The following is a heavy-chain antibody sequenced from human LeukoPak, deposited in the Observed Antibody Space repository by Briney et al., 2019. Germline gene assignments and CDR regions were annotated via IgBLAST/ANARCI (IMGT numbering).Heavy chain of an antibody. CDR1: GFIFDDYV. Sequence: PGGSLRLSCAASGFIFDDYVMRWVRHAPGKGLEWVSGISWNSGSIVYADSVKGRFTISRDNAKNSLYLQMNSLRAEDTALYYCAKETNYYDSSGPLDYWGQGTLVTVSS. CDR2: ISWNSGSI. D-gene: IGHD3-22*01. J-gene: IGHJ4*02. CDR3: AKETNYYDSSGPLDY. V-gene: IGHV3-9*01.